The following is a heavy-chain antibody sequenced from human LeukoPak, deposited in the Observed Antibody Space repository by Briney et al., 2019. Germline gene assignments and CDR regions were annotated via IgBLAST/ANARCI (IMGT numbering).Heavy chain of an antibody. J-gene: IGHJ5*02. CDR1: GGSISSGDYY. CDR3: ARGPNYYDSRGCWFDP. V-gene: IGHV4-30-4*01. D-gene: IGHD3-22*01. CDR2: IYYSGST. Sequence: SQTLSLTCTVSGGSISSGDYYWSWIRQPPGKGLEWIGYIYYSGSTYYNPSLKSRVTISVDTSKNQFSLKLRSVTAADTAVYYCARGPNYYDSRGCWFDPWGQGTLVTVSS.